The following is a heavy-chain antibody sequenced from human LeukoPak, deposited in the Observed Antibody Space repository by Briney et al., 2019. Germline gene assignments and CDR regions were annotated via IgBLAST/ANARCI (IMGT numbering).Heavy chain of an antibody. D-gene: IGHD3-9*01. CDR1: GYTFTSYG. CDR3: AGQILTGNWFDP. Sequence: ASVKVSCKASGYTFTSYGISWVRQAPGQGLEWMGWISAYNGNTNYAQKLQGRVTMTTNTSTSTAYMELRSLRSDDTAVYYCAGQILTGNWFDPWGRGTLVTVSS. CDR2: ISAYNGNT. V-gene: IGHV1-18*01. J-gene: IGHJ5*02.